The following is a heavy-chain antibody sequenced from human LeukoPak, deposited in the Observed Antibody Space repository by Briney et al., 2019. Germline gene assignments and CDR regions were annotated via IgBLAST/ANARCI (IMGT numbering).Heavy chain of an antibody. Sequence: SETLSLTCTVSGGSISSSSYYWDWIRQAPGKGLEWIGNIYDSGTNHYNPSLKSRVTISGDTSKNQFSLKLNSVTAADTAIYYCATHRRSGSGGSENAFEIWGQGTMVTVSS. V-gene: IGHV4-39*01. D-gene: IGHD5-12*01. CDR2: IYDSGTN. CDR1: GGSISSSSYY. J-gene: IGHJ3*02. CDR3: ATHRRSGSGGSENAFEI.